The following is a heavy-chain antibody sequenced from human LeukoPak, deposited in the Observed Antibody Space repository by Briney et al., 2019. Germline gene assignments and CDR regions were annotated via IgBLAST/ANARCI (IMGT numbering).Heavy chain of an antibody. CDR2: FDPEDGET. D-gene: IGHD4-17*01. CDR1: GYTLTELS. Sequence: ASVKVSCKVSGYTLTELSMHWVRQAPGKGLEWMGGFDPEDGETIYAQKFQGRVTMTEDTSTDTAYMELSSLRSEDTAVYYCARGLSEVGDYDPFDYWGQGTLVTVSS. J-gene: IGHJ4*02. CDR3: ARGLSEVGDYDPFDY. V-gene: IGHV1-24*01.